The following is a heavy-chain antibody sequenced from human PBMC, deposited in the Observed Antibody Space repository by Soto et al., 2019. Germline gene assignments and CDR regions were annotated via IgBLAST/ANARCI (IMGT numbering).Heavy chain of an antibody. J-gene: IGHJ6*03. D-gene: IGHD5-18*01. CDR1: GGTFSSYT. V-gene: IGHV1-69*08. Sequence: QVQLVQSGAEVKKPGSSVKVSCKASGGTFSSYTISWVRQAPGQGLEWMGRIIPILGIANYAQKFQGRVTSTADKSTSTAYMELSSLRSEDTAVYYCAREDTSYYYMDVWGKGTTVTVSS. CDR3: AREDTSYYYMDV. CDR2: IIPILGIA.